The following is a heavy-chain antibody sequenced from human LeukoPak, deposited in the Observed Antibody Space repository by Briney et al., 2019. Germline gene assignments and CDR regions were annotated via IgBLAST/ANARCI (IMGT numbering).Heavy chain of an antibody. CDR2: ISAYNGNT. CDR3: AREGDSSGYYWWYFDL. D-gene: IGHD3-22*01. J-gene: IGHJ2*01. Sequence: ASVKVSCKASGYSLTSYGISWVRQAPGQGLEWMGWISAYNGNTNYAQKLQGRVTMTTDTSTSTAYMELRSLRSDDTAVYYCAREGDSSGYYWWYFDLWGRGTLVTVSS. V-gene: IGHV1-18*01. CDR1: GYSLTSYG.